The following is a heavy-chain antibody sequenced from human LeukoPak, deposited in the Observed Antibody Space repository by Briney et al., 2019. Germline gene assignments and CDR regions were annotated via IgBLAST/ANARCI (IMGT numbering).Heavy chain of an antibody. CDR3: ASGRGMN. Sequence: GESLRLSCAASGFTFTFSSYGMSWVRQVPGKGPEWVSYIGPGGSPIDYADSVEGRFTISRDNAKNSLYLQMNSLRAEDTAVYYCASGRGMNWGQGTLVTVSS. CDR1: GFTFTFSSYG. CDR2: IGPGGSPI. V-gene: IGHV3-48*01. J-gene: IGHJ4*02. D-gene: IGHD3-16*01.